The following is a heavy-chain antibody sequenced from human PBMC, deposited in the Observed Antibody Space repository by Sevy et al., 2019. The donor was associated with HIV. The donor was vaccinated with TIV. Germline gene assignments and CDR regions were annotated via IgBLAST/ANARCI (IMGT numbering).Heavy chain of an antibody. J-gene: IGHJ6*02. CDR1: GFTFSSYW. V-gene: IGHV3-7*01. CDR3: AREAQQLVRGYHYGMDV. Sequence: GGSLRLSCAASGFTFSSYWMSWVSQAPGKGLEWVANIKQDGSEKYYVDSVKGRFTISRDNAKNSLYLQMNSLRAEDTAVYYCAREAQQLVRGYHYGMDVWGQGTTVTVSS. D-gene: IGHD6-13*01. CDR2: IKQDGSEK.